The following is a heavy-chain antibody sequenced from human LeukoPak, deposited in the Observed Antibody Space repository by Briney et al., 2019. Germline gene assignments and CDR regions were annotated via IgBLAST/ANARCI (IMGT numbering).Heavy chain of an antibody. J-gene: IGHJ5*02. Sequence: PGGSLRLSCAASGFAFSGYAMSWVRRAPGKGLEWVSTISGSGGSTYYADSVKGRFTISRDNSKNTLYLQMNSLRAEDTAVYYCAKGYYGSGSYFGPWGQGTLVTVSS. V-gene: IGHV3-23*01. D-gene: IGHD3-10*01. CDR2: ISGSGGST. CDR1: GFAFSGYA. CDR3: AKGYYGSGSYFGP.